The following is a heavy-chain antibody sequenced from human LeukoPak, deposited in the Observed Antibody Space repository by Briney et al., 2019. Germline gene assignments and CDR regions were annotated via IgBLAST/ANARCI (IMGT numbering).Heavy chain of an antibody. CDR3: ARVYGGGSYYSDY. J-gene: IGHJ4*02. V-gene: IGHV3-7*01. D-gene: IGHD1-26*01. CDR2: IKEDGSET. CDR1: GFIFSRNW. Sequence: PGGSLRLSCAASGFIFSRNWMSWVRQAPGKGLEWVANIKEDGSETNYVDSVKGRFTISRDNAKNSLYLQMNNLKGEDTAVYYCARVYGGGSYYSDYWGQGTLVTVSS.